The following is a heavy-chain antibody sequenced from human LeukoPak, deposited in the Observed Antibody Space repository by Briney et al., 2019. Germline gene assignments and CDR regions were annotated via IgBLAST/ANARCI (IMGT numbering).Heavy chain of an antibody. Sequence: SETLSLTCNVSGGSISSGYKYWSWIRQPPGKDLEWIGYIYYSGNTYYNPSLTSRLTISVDTSENQFSLHLTSVTAAETAVYFCARVTGWAGLDFWGQGTLVTVSS. V-gene: IGHV4-30-4*08. CDR3: ARVTGWAGLDF. CDR1: GGSISSGYKY. CDR2: IYYSGNT. D-gene: IGHD3-9*01. J-gene: IGHJ4*02.